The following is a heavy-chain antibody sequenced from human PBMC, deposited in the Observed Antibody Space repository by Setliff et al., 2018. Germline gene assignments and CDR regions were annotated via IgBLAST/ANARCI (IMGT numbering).Heavy chain of an antibody. V-gene: IGHV4-39*07. CDR2: IYYSGST. CDR3: ARRNGEKLDP. Sequence: PSETLSLTCTVSGGSISSSSYYWGWIRQPPGKGLEWIGSIYYSGSTCYNPSLKSRVTISVDTSKNQFSLKLSSVTAADTAVYYCARRNGEKLDPWGQGTLVTVSS. J-gene: IGHJ5*02. CDR1: GGSISSSSYY.